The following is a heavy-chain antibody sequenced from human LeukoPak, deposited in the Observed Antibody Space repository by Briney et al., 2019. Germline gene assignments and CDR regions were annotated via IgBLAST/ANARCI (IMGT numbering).Heavy chain of an antibody. Sequence: SVKVSCKASGGTFSSYAISWVRQAPGQGLEWMGGIIPIFGTANYAQKFQGRVTITTDESTSTAYMELSSPRSEDTAVYYCASAYNWNYGNWFDPWGQGTLVTVSS. CDR3: ASAYNWNYGNWFDP. V-gene: IGHV1-69*05. CDR1: GGTFSSYA. J-gene: IGHJ5*02. CDR2: IIPIFGTA. D-gene: IGHD1-7*01.